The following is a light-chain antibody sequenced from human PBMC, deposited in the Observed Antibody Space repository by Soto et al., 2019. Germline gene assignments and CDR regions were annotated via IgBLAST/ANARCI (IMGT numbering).Light chain of an antibody. CDR2: RND. CDR3: AFWDNSLNGVA. CDR1: NSNMGRNY. Sequence: QSVLTQTPSASGTPGQSVTISCSGSNSNMGRNYVYWYQQVPGTATKLLMYRNDVRPSGVPDRFTGSKSGTSASLAISGLRAEDEADYYCAFWDNSLNGVAFGGGTKVTVL. J-gene: IGLJ2*01. V-gene: IGLV1-47*01.